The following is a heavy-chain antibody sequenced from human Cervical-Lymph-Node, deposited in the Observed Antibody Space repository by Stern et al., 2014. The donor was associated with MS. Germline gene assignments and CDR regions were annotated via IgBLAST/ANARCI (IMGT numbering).Heavy chain of an antibody. Sequence: QVQLGQSGPGLVKPSGTLSLTCAVSGGSVISGNWWGWVRQPPGKGLEWIGEIFHSEPTNFNPSFKSRVTISIDKSQNQFSLKLTSVTAADTAVYYCARDKGYTSSLGYWFDPWGQGTLVTVSS. J-gene: IGHJ5*02. V-gene: IGHV4-4*02. CDR3: ARDKGYTSSLGYWFDP. D-gene: IGHD6-19*01. CDR1: GGSVISGNW. CDR2: IFHSEPT.